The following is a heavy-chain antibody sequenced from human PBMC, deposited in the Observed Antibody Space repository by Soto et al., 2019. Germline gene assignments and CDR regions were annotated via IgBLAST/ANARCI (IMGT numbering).Heavy chain of an antibody. CDR2: IGAGSAGT. Sequence: PGGSLRLSCAASGFSFPSSAMSWVRQAPGKGLEWVSAIGAGSAGTHYADSVKGRFTISRDDSKNTLYLEMNSLRADDTAVYYCAAPRVWVARTRYFDPWGQGTPVTVSS. CDR3: AAPRVWVARTRYFDP. V-gene: IGHV3-23*01. J-gene: IGHJ5*02. CDR1: GFSFPSSA. D-gene: IGHD3-16*01.